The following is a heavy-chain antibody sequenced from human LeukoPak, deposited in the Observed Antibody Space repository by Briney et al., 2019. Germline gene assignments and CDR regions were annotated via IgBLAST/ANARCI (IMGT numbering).Heavy chain of an antibody. D-gene: IGHD2-15*01. CDR3: AKTQAASGSTGFDY. CDR1: GFTFSTYA. CDR2: ISGSGGRT. V-gene: IGHV3-23*01. J-gene: IGHJ4*02. Sequence: GGALRLSCAASGFTFSTYAMSWVRQAPGKGLEWVSLISGSGGRTYYADSAKDRFTISRDNSKNTLYVEMNSLRAEHTAVYYCAKTQAASGSTGFDYWGQGALLTVSS.